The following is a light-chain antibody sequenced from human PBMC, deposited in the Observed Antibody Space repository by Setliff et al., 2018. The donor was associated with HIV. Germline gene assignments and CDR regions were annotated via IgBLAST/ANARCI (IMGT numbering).Light chain of an antibody. J-gene: IGLJ1*01. CDR2: EGN. V-gene: IGLV2-23*01. CDR1: SSDVGSYNL. Sequence: QSVLTQPASVSGSPGQSITISCTGTSSDVGSYNLVSWYQQHPDKAPKLSISEGNKRPSGVSNRFSGSKSGNTASLTISGLQAEDEADYYCCSYTTSGPSYVFGTGTKATVL. CDR3: CSYTTSGPSYV.